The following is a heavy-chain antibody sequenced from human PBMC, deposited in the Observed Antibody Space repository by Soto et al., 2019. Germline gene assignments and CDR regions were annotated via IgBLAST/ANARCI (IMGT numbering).Heavy chain of an antibody. D-gene: IGHD4-17*01. Sequence: LRLSCAASGFTFSSYAMTWVRQAPGKGLEWVSGISGSGDSTYYADSVKGRFTISRDDFKNRLFRQMDSLRAEDTALYSCARDWGSDYGGFLVSGGQGALVKVSS. CDR3: ARDWGSDYGGFLVS. J-gene: IGHJ4*02. CDR2: ISGSGDST. V-gene: IGHV3-23*01. CDR1: GFTFSSYA.